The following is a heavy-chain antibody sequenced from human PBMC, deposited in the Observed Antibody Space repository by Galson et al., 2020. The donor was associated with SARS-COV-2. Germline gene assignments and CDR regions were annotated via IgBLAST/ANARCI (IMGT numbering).Heavy chain of an antibody. CDR2: IDWDDDK. Sequence: VSGPTLVKPTQTLTLTCTFSGFSLSTSGMCVSWIRQPPGKALEWLARIDWDDDKYYSTSLKTRLTISKDTSKNQVVLTMTNMDPVDTATYYCARYIAAAGTRDLRYYYYGMDVWGQGTTVTVSS. J-gene: IGHJ6*02. D-gene: IGHD6-13*01. V-gene: IGHV2-70*11. CDR1: GFSLSTSGMC. CDR3: ARYIAAAGTRDLRYYYYGMDV.